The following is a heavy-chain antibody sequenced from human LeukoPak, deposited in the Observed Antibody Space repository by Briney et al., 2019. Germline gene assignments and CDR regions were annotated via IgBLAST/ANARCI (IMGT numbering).Heavy chain of an antibody. CDR2: FYPSGTT. CDR1: GFTVSNTY. Sequence: SGGSLRLSCAASGFTVSNTYMAWVRQPPGKGLEWVSVFYPSGTTHYADSVKGRFTVSRHDSNNAFYLQMNSLRVEDTAVYYCATVPRSSCCYTFDSWGQGTLVTVSS. CDR3: ATVPRSSCCYTFDS. D-gene: IGHD2-2*02. V-gene: IGHV3-53*04. J-gene: IGHJ4*02.